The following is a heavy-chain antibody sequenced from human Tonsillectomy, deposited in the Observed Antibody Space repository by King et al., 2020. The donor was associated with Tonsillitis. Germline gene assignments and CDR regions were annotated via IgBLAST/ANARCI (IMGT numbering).Heavy chain of an antibody. CDR1: GFPFSSHN. D-gene: IGHD1-20*01. Sequence: VQLVESGGGPVKPGGSLRLSCAASGFPFSSHNMNWVRQAPGKGLEWVSSISTTSSYIYYADSVKGRFTISRDNAKNSLCLQMNSLRVEDTAVYYCVRFKLDGGGYYWDYWGQGPLVPVSS. CDR3: VRFKLDGGGYYWDY. V-gene: IGHV3-21*01. CDR2: ISTTSSYI. J-gene: IGHJ4*02.